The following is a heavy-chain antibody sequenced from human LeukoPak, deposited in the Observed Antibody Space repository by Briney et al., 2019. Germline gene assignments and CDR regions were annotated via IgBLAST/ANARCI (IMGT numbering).Heavy chain of an antibody. CDR1: EFTFSSHG. D-gene: IGHD6-19*01. CDR2: ISYDGSNK. V-gene: IGHV3-30*18. Sequence: GALRLSCAASEFTFSSHGMHWVRQAPGKGLEWVAVISYDGSNKYYADSVKGRFTISRDNSKNTLYLRMNSLRAEDTAVYHCAKDGRSYSSGWPPFDYWGQGALVTVSS. CDR3: AKDGRSYSSGWPPFDY. J-gene: IGHJ4*02.